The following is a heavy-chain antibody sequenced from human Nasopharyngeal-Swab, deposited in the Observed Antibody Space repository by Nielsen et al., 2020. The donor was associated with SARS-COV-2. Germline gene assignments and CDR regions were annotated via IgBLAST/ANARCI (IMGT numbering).Heavy chain of an antibody. J-gene: IGHJ4*02. CDR1: GFTFSSYG. CDR3: ARESTPHCSSTSCLPDY. D-gene: IGHD2-2*01. Sequence: GESLQISCAASGFTFSSYGMHWVRQAPGKGLEWVAVIWYDGSNKYYADSVKGRFTISRDNSKNTLYLQMNSLRAEDTAVYYCARESTPHCSSTSCLPDYWGQGTLVTVSS. V-gene: IGHV3-33*01. CDR2: IWYDGSNK.